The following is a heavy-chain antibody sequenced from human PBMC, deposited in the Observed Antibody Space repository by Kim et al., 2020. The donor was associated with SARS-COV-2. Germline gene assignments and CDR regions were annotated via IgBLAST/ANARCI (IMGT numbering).Heavy chain of an antibody. Sequence: GGSLRLSCAASGFTFSSYWMSWVRQAPGKGLEWVANIKQDGTGKYYVDSVKGRFTISRDKAKNSQYLQMNSLRAEDTAVYYCARLYRSSTSCSYDYCGQGALVSLSS. CDR1: GFTFSSYW. D-gene: IGHD2-2*01. J-gene: IGHJ4*02. CDR3: ARLYRSSTSCSYDY. CDR2: IKQDGTGK. V-gene: IGHV3-7*03.